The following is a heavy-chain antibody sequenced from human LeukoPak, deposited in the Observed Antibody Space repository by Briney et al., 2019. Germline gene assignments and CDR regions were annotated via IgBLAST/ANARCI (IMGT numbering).Heavy chain of an antibody. CDR3: ARASRSLGYDP. CDR2: IYSGGST. CDR1: GFTVSSNY. Sequence: GGSLRLSCAASGFTVSSNYMSWVRRAPGKGLEWVSVIYSGGSTYYADSVKGRFTISRDNSKNTLYLQMNSLRAEDTAVYYCARASRSLGYDPWGQGTLVTVSS. J-gene: IGHJ5*02. V-gene: IGHV3-66*01. D-gene: IGHD3-16*01.